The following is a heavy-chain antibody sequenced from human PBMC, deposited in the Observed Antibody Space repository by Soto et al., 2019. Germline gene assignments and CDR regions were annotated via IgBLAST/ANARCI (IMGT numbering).Heavy chain of an antibody. CDR1: GGSINSYW. D-gene: IGHD2-2*01. J-gene: IGHJ4*02. Sequence: SETLSLTCSVSGGSINSYWWSWIRQPAGKGLEWIGRVYSSWTTDYNPSLNSRATMSVETSKNQFSLKLTSVTAADTAVYYCARDIGSYAYAEGYWGQGIQVTVSS. V-gene: IGHV4-4*07. CDR3: ARDIGSYAYAEGY. CDR2: VYSSWTT.